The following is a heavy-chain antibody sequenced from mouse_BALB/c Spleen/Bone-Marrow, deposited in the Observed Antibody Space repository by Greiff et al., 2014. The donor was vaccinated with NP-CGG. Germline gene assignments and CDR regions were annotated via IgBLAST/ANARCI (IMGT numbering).Heavy chain of an antibody. J-gene: IGHJ4*01. Sequence: QVQLKESGPGLVAPSQSLSITCTVSGSSLTGYGVSWVRQSPGKGLEWLGMIWGDGSTDYNSALKSRLSISKDNSKSQVFLKMNSLQTDDTARYYCARDSFLITRALDYWGQGTSVTVSS. V-gene: IGHV2-6-7*01. D-gene: IGHD2-4*01. CDR2: IWGDGST. CDR3: ARDSFLITRALDY. CDR1: GSSLTGYG.